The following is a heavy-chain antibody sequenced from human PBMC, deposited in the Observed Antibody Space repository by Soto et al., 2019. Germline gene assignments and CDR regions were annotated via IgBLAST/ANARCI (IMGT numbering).Heavy chain of an antibody. J-gene: IGHJ4*02. V-gene: IGHV4-39*01. Sequence: SETLSLTCTVSGGSISSSSYYWGWIRQPPGKGLEWIGSIYYSGSTYYNPSLKSRVTISVDTSKNQFSLKLSSVTAADTAVYYCARRKRLLAYEFDYWGQGTLVTVSS. CDR2: IYYSGST. CDR3: ARRKRLLAYEFDY. CDR1: GGSISSSSYY. D-gene: IGHD1-1*01.